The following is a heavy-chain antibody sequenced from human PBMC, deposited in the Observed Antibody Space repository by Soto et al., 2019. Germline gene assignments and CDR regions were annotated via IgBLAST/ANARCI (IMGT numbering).Heavy chain of an antibody. V-gene: IGHV1-18*01. CDR1: GYTFTSYG. D-gene: IGHD2-15*01. Sequence: QVQLVQSGAEVKKPGASVKVSCKASGYTFTSYGISWVRQAPGQGLEWMGWISAYNGNTNYAQKLQGGVTVTTDPSTSTADMELRSLRSDDTAVYYCARAMSSIVSCFDYWGQGTLVTVSS. CDR2: ISAYNGNT. CDR3: ARAMSSIVSCFDY. J-gene: IGHJ4*02.